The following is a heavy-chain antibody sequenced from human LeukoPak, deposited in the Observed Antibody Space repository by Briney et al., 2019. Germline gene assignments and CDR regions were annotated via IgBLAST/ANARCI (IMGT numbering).Heavy chain of an antibody. J-gene: IGHJ4*02. Sequence: GGSLRLSCAASGFTFSSYAMNWVRQAPGKGLEWVSACGTSGDTYYSDSVRGRFTISRDNAKNTVYLQMSSLRAEDTAVYYCAQKTPGTHPFDYWGQGTLVTVSS. CDR3: AQKTPGTHPFDY. D-gene: IGHD6-13*01. CDR2: CGTSGDT. V-gene: IGHV3-23*01. CDR1: GFTFSSYA.